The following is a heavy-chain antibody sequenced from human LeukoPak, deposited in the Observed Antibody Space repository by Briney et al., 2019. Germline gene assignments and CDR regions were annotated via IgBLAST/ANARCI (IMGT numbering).Heavy chain of an antibody. V-gene: IGHV3-30*02. J-gene: IGHJ4*02. CDR2: IHYDGTDK. CDR1: GFTFSTYG. D-gene: IGHD6-6*01. Sequence: GGSLRLSCAASGFTFSTYGMHWVRQAPGKGLEWVTSIHYDGTDKYYAEAVKGRFTISRDNSKNTLYLQMNSLRAEDTAVYYCAKVGSSSGGIDYWGQGTLVTVSS. CDR3: AKVGSSSGGIDY.